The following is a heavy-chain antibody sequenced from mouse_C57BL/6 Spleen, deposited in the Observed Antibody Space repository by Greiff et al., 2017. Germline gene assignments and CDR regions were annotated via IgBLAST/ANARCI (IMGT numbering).Heavy chain of an antibody. CDR3: ASSYYGSRYDY. Sequence: VQLKQPGAELVRPGSSVKLSCKASGYTFTSYCMDWVKQRPGQGLEWIGNIYPSDSETHYNQKFKDKATLTVDKSSSTAYMQLSSLTSEDSAVDYCASSYYGSRYDYWGQGTTLTVSS. CDR2: IYPSDSET. CDR1: GYTFTSYC. J-gene: IGHJ2*01. D-gene: IGHD1-1*01. V-gene: IGHV1-61*01.